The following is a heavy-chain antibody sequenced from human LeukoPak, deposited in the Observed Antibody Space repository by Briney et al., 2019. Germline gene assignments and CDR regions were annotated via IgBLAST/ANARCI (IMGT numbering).Heavy chain of an antibody. CDR1: GYTFTSYY. J-gene: IGHJ4*02. CDR2: INPSGGST. D-gene: IGHD1-26*01. V-gene: IGHV1-46*01. Sequence: GASVKVSCKASGYTFTSYYMHWVRQAPGQGLEWMGIINPSGGSTSYAQKLQGRVTMTRDTSTSTVYMELSSLRSEDTAVYYCARDRYLELATENFDYWGQGTLVTVSS. CDR3: ARDRYLELATENFDY.